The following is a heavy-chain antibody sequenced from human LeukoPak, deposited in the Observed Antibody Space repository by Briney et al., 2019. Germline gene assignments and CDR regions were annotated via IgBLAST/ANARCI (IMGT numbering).Heavy chain of an antibody. V-gene: IGHV1-46*01. J-gene: IGHJ4*02. CDR2: IYPRDGST. CDR1: GYSFTGNY. Sequence: ASVKVSCKASGYSFTGNYIHWVRQAPGQGLEWMGMIYPRDGSTSYAQKFQGRVTVARDTSTSTVHMELSGLRSEDTAVYYCARDQEAFDYWGQGTLVTVSS. CDR3: ARDQEAFDY.